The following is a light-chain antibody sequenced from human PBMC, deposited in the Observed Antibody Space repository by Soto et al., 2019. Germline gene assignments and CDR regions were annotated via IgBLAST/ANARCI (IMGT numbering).Light chain of an antibody. CDR2: DTS. J-gene: IGKJ4*01. Sequence: EIVLTQSPAALSVSPGERATLSCWASQSVGSTLNWYQQRPGQAPRLIIYDTSIRATGIPARFSGSGSGTEFTHTIASLQSEDSGVYYCQRFNRWPLSFGGGTKVEI. V-gene: IGKV3-15*01. CDR3: QRFNRWPLS. CDR1: QSVGST.